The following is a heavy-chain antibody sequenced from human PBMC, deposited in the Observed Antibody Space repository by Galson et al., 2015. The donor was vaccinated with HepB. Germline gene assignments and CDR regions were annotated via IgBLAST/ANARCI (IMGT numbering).Heavy chain of an antibody. V-gene: IGHV3-21*01. D-gene: IGHD4-11*01. CDR1: GFTFSTYT. Sequence: SLRLSCAASGFTFSTYTMNWVRQAPGKGLEWVSSITSSSSYIYYADSVKGRFTISRDNSKNSLYLQMNSLRAEDTAVYYCASCTITTSNYYYYAMDVWGQGTTVTVSS. CDR2: ITSSSSYI. J-gene: IGHJ6*02. CDR3: ASCTITTSNYYYYAMDV.